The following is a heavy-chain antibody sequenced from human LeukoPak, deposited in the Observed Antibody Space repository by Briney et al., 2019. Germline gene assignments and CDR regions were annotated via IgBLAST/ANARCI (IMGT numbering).Heavy chain of an antibody. D-gene: IGHD1-14*01. Sequence: PSETLSLTCTVSGGSISSGGYYWSWIRQPAGKGLQWIGRIYTSGSTNYNPSLKSRVTISVDTSKNQFSLKLSSVTAADAAVYYCAREANRFDYWGQGTLVTVSS. CDR2: IYTSGST. J-gene: IGHJ4*02. CDR3: AREANRFDY. CDR1: GGSISSGGYY. V-gene: IGHV4-61*02.